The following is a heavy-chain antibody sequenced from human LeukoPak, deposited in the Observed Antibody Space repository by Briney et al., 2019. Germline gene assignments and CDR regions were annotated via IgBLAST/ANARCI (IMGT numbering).Heavy chain of an antibody. CDR1: GGSISSSSYY. J-gene: IGHJ3*02. D-gene: IGHD2/OR15-2a*01. Sequence: SETLSLTCTVSGGSISSSSYYWGWIRQPPGKGLEWIGTINYSGSTHYNPSLKSRVTISVDTSKNQFSLKLSSVTAADTAVYYCARAGGEGFLRVKNTPTRIAFDIWGQGTMVTVSS. CDR3: ARAGGEGFLRVKNTPTRIAFDI. V-gene: IGHV4-39*07. CDR2: INYSGST.